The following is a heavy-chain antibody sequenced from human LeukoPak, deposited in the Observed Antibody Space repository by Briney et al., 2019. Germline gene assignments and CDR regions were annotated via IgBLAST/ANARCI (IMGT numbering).Heavy chain of an antibody. Sequence: SETLSLTCAVYGGSFSGYYWSWIRQPPGKGLEWIGEINHSGSTNYNPSLKSRVTISVDTSKNQFSLKLSSVTAADTAVYYCARGRGYSHGYPFAAYYFDYWGQGTLVTVSS. CDR1: GGSFSGYY. CDR2: INHSGST. D-gene: IGHD5-18*01. J-gene: IGHJ4*02. CDR3: ARGRGYSHGYPFAAYYFDY. V-gene: IGHV4-34*01.